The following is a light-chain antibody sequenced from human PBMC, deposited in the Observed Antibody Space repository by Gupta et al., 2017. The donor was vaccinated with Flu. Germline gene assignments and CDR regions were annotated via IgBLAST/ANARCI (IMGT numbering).Light chain of an antibody. Sequence: ETATLSCRASPTVRSYFLPWYQQKPGQAPRLLIYGVSTRATGVPARFSGSGSGTEFTLTISSLQSEDFALYYCQQHSDWPLTFGQGTKVEIK. CDR1: PTVRSY. CDR2: GVS. V-gene: IGKV3-15*01. CDR3: QQHSDWPLT. J-gene: IGKJ1*01.